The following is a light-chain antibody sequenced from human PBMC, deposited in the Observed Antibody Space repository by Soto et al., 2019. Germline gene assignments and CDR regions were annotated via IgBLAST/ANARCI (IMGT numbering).Light chain of an antibody. CDR2: GAS. CDR3: QQYGSSPRT. CDR1: QSFNSIY. Sequence: EIGLTQSPATLSLSPGERATLSCRASQSFNSIYLAWYQQKPGQAPRLLIYGASSRATGIPDRFSGSGSGTDFTLTISRLEPEDFAVYYCQQYGSSPRTFGQGTKVDIK. J-gene: IGKJ1*01. V-gene: IGKV3-20*01.